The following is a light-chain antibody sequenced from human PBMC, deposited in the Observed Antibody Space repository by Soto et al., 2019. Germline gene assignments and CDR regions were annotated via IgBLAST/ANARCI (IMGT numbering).Light chain of an antibody. J-gene: IGLJ2*01. Sequence: QSALTQPASVSGSPGQSITISCTGTSSDVGAYDFVSWYQHYPGKAPKLVTFDVTHRPPGISDRFSGSKSANTASLTISGLQAEDEAFYYCSSYTTRSTCVFGGGTKLTVL. CDR1: SSDVGAYDF. CDR2: DVT. CDR3: SSYTTRSTCV. V-gene: IGLV2-14*01.